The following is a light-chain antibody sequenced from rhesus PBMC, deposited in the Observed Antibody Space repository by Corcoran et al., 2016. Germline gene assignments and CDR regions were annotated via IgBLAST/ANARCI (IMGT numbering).Light chain of an antibody. CDR2: RAS. CDR3: QQHDNSPWT. J-gene: IGKJ1*01. Sequence: DIQMTQSPSSLSASVGDRVTITCRASQGVSNWLAWYQQKPGKAPKRLIYRASNLETGVPSRFSGSGFGTDFTLTISSLQPEDLATYYCQQHDNSPWTFGQGTKVEIK. V-gene: IGKV1-69*01. CDR1: QGVSNW.